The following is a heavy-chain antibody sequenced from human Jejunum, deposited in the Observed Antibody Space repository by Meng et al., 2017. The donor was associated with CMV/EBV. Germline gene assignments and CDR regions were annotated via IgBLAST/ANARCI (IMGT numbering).Heavy chain of an antibody. Sequence: VSGGSISTTGSYWGWVRQPPGKGLEWIGNIFFSGITFSNPSLKSRVTISADTSTNQFSLKLSSVTVADTAMYYCARVKYGSTNWFDPWGQGTLVTVSS. D-gene: IGHD3-10*01. CDR1: GGSISTTGSY. J-gene: IGHJ5*02. CDR2: IFFSGIT. CDR3: ARVKYGSTNWFDP. V-gene: IGHV4-39*07.